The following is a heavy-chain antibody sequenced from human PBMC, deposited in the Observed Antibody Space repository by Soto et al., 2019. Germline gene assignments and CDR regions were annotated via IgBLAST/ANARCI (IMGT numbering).Heavy chain of an antibody. J-gene: IGHJ4*02. Sequence: PSETLSLTCSVFGASISSDVYYWSWIRQSPGKGLESIGYIDYSGTTFYNPSLKSRVTVSEDRSNNKFSLKLSSVTAADTAVYYCARDGVDCSGGSCQHLFDYWGQETLVTVSS. V-gene: IGHV4-30-4*01. CDR2: IDYSGTT. CDR3: ARDGVDCSGGSCQHLFDY. CDR1: GASISSDVYY. D-gene: IGHD2-15*01.